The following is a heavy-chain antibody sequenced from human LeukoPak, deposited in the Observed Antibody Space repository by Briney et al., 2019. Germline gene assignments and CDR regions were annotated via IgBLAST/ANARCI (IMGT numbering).Heavy chain of an antibody. Sequence: SETLSLTCTVSGGSISSGSYYWSWIRQPAGKGLEWIGRIFTSGSANYNPSLKSRVTISVDTSKSQFSLKLSSVTAADTALYYCARAPSSSWNWYFDLWGRGTLVTVSS. CDR3: ARAPSSSWNWYFDL. D-gene: IGHD6-13*01. CDR2: IFTSGSA. J-gene: IGHJ2*01. V-gene: IGHV4-61*02. CDR1: GGSISSGSYY.